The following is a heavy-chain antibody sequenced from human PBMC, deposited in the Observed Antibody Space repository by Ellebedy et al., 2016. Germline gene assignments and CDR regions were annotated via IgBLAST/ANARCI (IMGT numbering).Heavy chain of an antibody. J-gene: IGHJ6*02. V-gene: IGHV4-59*01. Sequence: SETLSLTCAVSGGSISPYFWSWIRKPPGKGLEWIGKIYYNGAANYNPSLRSRVTISVDTPKNQFSLTLTSVTAADTAVYYCARGDVVRDPAFYYHTMDVWGQGTTATVTS. CDR2: IYYNGAA. D-gene: IGHD3-10*01. CDR1: GGSISPYF. CDR3: ARGDVVRDPAFYYHTMDV.